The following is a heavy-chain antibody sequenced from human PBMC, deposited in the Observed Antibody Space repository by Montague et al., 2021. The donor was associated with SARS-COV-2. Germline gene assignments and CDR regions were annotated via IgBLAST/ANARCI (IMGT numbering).Heavy chain of an antibody. CDR3: AKDMSRGYCTGGHRYWYYLDS. Sequence: SLRLSCAASGFTFSNYAMSWVRQTPGKGLEWVSSISSSDGATYXXXSXXXRFXISRDNSKDTLFLDISSLRVEDTAVYFCAKDMSRGYCTGGHRYWYYLDSWGRGTPVTVSS. CDR1: GFTFSNYA. D-gene: IGHD2-8*02. CDR2: ISSSDGAT. J-gene: IGHJ4*01. V-gene: IGHV3-23*01.